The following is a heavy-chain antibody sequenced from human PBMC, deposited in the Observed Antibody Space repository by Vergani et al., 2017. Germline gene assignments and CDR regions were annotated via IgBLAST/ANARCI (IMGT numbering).Heavy chain of an antibody. J-gene: IGHJ4*02. D-gene: IGHD3-22*01. Sequence: QLQLQESGPGLVKPSETLSLTCTVSGGSISSSSYYWGWIRQPPGKGLEWIGSIYYSGSTYYNPSLKSRVTISGDTSKNQFSLKLSSVAAADTAVYYCARSYYYDDSGYSFDYWGQGTLVTVSS. CDR2: IYYSGST. V-gene: IGHV4-39*01. CDR3: ARSYYYDDSGYSFDY. CDR1: GGSISSSSYY.